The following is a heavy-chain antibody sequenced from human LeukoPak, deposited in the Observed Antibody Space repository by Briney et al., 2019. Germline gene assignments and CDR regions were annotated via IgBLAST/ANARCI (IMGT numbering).Heavy chain of an antibody. Sequence: SVKVSCKASGYTFTGHYMHWLRQAPRQPLEWLGWIKPNSGGTNYAQKFQGRVTMTRDTSISTAYMELSRLRSDDTAVYYCARVAIFGVEVKGGGDYWGQGTLVTVSS. CDR1: GYTFTGHY. D-gene: IGHD3-3*01. CDR2: IKPNSGGT. V-gene: IGHV1-2*02. J-gene: IGHJ4*02. CDR3: ARVAIFGVEVKGGGDY.